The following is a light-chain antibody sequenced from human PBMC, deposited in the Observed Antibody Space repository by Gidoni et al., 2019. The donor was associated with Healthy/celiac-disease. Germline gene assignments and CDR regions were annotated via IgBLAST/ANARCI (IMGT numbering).Light chain of an antibody. Sequence: EIVMTQSPATLSVSPGERATLSCRASQSVSSNLAWYQQKPGQAPRLLIYGASSGSGTEFTLTISSLQSEDFAVYYFQQYNNWPTWTFGQXTKVEIK. CDR2: GAS. CDR1: QSVSSN. CDR3: QQYNNWPTWT. V-gene: IGKV3-15*01. J-gene: IGKJ1*01.